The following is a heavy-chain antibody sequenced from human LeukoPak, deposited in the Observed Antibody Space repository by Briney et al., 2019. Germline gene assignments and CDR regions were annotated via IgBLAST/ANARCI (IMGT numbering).Heavy chain of an antibody. Sequence: GGTLRLSCAASGFTFSSYAMHWVRQAPGKGLEWVSGISWNSGSIGYADSVKGRFTISRDNAKNSLYLQMNSLRAEDTALYYCAKDPSYGSYFDYWGQGTLVTVSS. CDR2: ISWNSGSI. J-gene: IGHJ4*02. D-gene: IGHD5-18*01. V-gene: IGHV3-9*01. CDR1: GFTFSSYA. CDR3: AKDPSYGSYFDY.